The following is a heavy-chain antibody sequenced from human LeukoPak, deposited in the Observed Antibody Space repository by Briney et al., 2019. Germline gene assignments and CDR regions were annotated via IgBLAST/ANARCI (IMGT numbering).Heavy chain of an antibody. J-gene: IGHJ4*02. CDR2: IYHSGST. CDR3: ARASSKGGSYDY. Sequence: SETLSLTCAVSGGSISSGGYSWSWIRQPPGKGLEWIGYIYHSGSTYYNPSLKSRVTISVDRSKNQFSLKLSSVTAADTVVYYCARASSKGGSYDYWGQGTLVTVSS. D-gene: IGHD3-16*01. V-gene: IGHV4-30-2*01. CDR1: GGSISSGGYS.